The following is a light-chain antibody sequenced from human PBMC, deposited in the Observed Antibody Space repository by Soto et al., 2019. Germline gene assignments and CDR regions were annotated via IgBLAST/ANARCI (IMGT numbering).Light chain of an antibody. CDR3: QQSYTTPRGFT. V-gene: IGKV1-39*01. CDR1: QSIASY. J-gene: IGKJ3*01. Sequence: DIQMTQSPASLSASVGDRVTITCRASQSIASYLNWYQQKPGKAPKLLIYAASSLQCGVPSRFSGSGSGTDCTLTISSLHPEHFATYYCQQSYTTPRGFTFGPGTKVDIK. CDR2: AAS.